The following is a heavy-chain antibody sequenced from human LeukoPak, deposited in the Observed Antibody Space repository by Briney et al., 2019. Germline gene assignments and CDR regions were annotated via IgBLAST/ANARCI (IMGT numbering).Heavy chain of an antibody. V-gene: IGHV1-8*01. D-gene: IGHD3-10*01. CDR1: GYTFTSYD. Sequence: ASVKVSCTASGYTFTSYDINWVRQATGQGLEWMGWMNPNSGNTGYAQKFQGRVTMTRNTSISTAYMELSSLRSEDTAVYYCARGMVRGVTYYYYYGMDVWGQGTTVTVSS. CDR3: ARGMVRGVTYYYYYGMDV. CDR2: MNPNSGNT. J-gene: IGHJ6*02.